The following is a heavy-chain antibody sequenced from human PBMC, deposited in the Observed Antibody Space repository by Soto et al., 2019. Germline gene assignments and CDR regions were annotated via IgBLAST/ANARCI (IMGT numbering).Heavy chain of an antibody. J-gene: IGHJ6*02. Sequence: GASVKVSCKASGVTFSSYAISWVRQAPGQGLEWMGGIIPIFGTANYAQKFQGRVTITADESTSTAYMELSSLRSEDTAVYYCARTPIFGVVIKYYYYYGMDVWGQGTTVTVSS. V-gene: IGHV1-69*13. D-gene: IGHD3-3*01. CDR1: GVTFSSYA. CDR2: IIPIFGTA. CDR3: ARTPIFGVVIKYYYYYGMDV.